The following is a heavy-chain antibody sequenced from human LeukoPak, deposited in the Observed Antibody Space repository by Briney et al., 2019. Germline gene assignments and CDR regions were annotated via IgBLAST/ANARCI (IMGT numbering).Heavy chain of an antibody. CDR1: GFTFSSYA. D-gene: IGHD6-19*01. CDR2: VSGSGDST. Sequence: GGSLRLSCAASGFTFSSYAMSWVRQAPGKGLEWVSGVSGSGDSTYYADSVKGRFTISRDNSKNTLYLQMNSLRAEDTAVYYCARGANIALAPIDFWGQGTLVTVSS. J-gene: IGHJ4*02. CDR3: ARGANIALAPIDF. V-gene: IGHV3-23*01.